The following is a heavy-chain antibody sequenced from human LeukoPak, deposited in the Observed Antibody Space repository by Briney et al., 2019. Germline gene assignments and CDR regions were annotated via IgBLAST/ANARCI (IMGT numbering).Heavy chain of an antibody. CDR2: IIPIFGTS. Sequence: GASVKVSCKASGGTFSSYALSWVRQAPGQGLEWMGGIIPIFGTSNYAQKFQGRVTITTDESTSTAYMELSSLRSEDTAVYYCAVIKSSGWCYFDYWGQGTLVTVSS. D-gene: IGHD6-19*01. CDR1: GGTFSSYA. CDR3: AVIKSSGWCYFDY. J-gene: IGHJ4*02. V-gene: IGHV1-69*05.